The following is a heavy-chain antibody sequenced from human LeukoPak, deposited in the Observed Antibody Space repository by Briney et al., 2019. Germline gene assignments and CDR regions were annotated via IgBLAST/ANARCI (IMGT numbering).Heavy chain of an antibody. J-gene: IGHJ4*02. CDR3: AKGSLVGATTPFDY. CDR1: GFTFSSYG. D-gene: IGHD1-26*01. CDR2: IWYDGSSK. Sequence: PGGSLRLSCAASGFTFSSYGMHWVRQAPGKGLEWVAVIWYDGSSKYYADSVKGRFTISRDNSKNTLYLQMNSLRAEDTAVYYCAKGSLVGATTPFDYWGQGTLVTVSS. V-gene: IGHV3-33*06.